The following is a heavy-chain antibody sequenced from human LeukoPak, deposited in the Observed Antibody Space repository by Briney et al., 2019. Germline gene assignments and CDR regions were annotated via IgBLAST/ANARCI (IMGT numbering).Heavy chain of an antibody. CDR3: ARSSPLGYCSSTSCPNFDY. D-gene: IGHD2-2*01. J-gene: IGHJ4*02. Sequence: ASVKVSCKASGYTFTGYYMHWVRQAPGQGLEWMGWISAYNGNTNYAQKLQGRVTMTTDTSTSTAYMELRSLRSDDTAVYYCARSSPLGYCSSTSCPNFDYWGQGTLVTVSS. V-gene: IGHV1-18*04. CDR2: ISAYNGNT. CDR1: GYTFTGYY.